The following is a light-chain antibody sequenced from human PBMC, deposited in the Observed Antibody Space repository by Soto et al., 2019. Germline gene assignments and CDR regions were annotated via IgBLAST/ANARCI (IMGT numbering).Light chain of an antibody. J-gene: IGKJ3*01. CDR3: QQYGSSPFT. Sequence: EIVLTQSPGTLSLSRGERATLSCRASQSVSSNYLTWYQQKPGQAPSLLIYGASSRATGIPDRFSGSVSGTDFTLTISRLEPEAFAVYYFQQYGSSPFTFGPGTKVDIK. CDR1: QSVSSNY. V-gene: IGKV3-20*01. CDR2: GAS.